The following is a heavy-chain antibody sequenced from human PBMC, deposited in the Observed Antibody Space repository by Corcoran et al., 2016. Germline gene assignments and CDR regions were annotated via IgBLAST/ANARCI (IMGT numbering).Heavy chain of an antibody. Sequence: EVQLLESGGGLVQPGGSLRLSCAASGFTFSSYAMSWVRQAPGKGLEWVSAISGSGGSTYYADSVKGRFTISRDNSKNTLYLQINSLRAEDTAVYYCAKDRGGSYYSFDYWGQGTLVTVSS. CDR3: AKDRGGSYYSFDY. J-gene: IGHJ4*02. V-gene: IGHV3-23*01. CDR2: ISGSGGST. D-gene: IGHD1-26*01. CDR1: GFTFSSYA.